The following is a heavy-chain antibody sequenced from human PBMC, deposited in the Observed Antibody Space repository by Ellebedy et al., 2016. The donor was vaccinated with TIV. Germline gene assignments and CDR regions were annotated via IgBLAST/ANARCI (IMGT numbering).Heavy chain of an antibody. D-gene: IGHD6-19*01. CDR3: AQGSSGGWSDPIRD. CDR2: ITDSGANT. Sequence: GESLKISXAASGFTFSTYAMSWVRQAPGKGLEWVSSITDSGANTYYADSVKGRFTISRDNSKSTLYLQINSLRAEDTALYYCAQGSSGGWSDPIRDWGQGTLVTVSS. V-gene: IGHV3-23*01. J-gene: IGHJ4*02. CDR1: GFTFSTYA.